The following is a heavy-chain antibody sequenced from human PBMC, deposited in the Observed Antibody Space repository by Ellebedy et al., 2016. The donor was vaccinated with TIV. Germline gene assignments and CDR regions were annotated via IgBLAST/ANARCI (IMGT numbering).Heavy chain of an antibody. CDR1: GGTFNNYA. D-gene: IGHD3-22*01. V-gene: IGHV1-69*13. J-gene: IGHJ4*02. CDR3: ARFSESSSGPDY. Sequence: AASVKVSCKASGGTFNNYAISWVRQAPGQGLEWMGGIIPIFGTANYAQKFQGRVTITADESTSTAYMEMSSLRSEDTAVYYCARFSESSSGPDYWGQGTLVTVSS. CDR2: IIPIFGTA.